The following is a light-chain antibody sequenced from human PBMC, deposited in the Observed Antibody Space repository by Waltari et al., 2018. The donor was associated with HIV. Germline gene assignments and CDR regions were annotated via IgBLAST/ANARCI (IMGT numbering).Light chain of an antibody. V-gene: IGLV2-14*01. CDR2: RFH. CDR1: DSDIGSYEY. CDR3: AGYTNNGGI. J-gene: IGLJ2*01. Sequence: QSALTQPASVSGSPGQSITISCAGSDSDIGSYEYVSWYQQHPNKAPKLLIYRFHGRPAGISYRFSGSKIDNAASLTISGPQADDDADYFCAGYTNNGGIFGGGTKVTVL.